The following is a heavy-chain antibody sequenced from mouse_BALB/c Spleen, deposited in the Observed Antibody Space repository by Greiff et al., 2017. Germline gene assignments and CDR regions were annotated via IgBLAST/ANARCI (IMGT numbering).Heavy chain of an antibody. CDR1: GYSFTGYF. CDR2: INPYNGDT. Sequence: VQLKQSGPELVKPGASVKISCKASGYSFTGYFMNWVMQSHGKSLEWIGRINPYNGDTFYNQKFKGKATLTVDKSSSTAHMELRSLASEDSAVYYCARGDPPFAYWGQGTLVTVSA. CDR3: ARGDPPFAY. J-gene: IGHJ3*01. D-gene: IGHD2-13*01. V-gene: IGHV1-20*02.